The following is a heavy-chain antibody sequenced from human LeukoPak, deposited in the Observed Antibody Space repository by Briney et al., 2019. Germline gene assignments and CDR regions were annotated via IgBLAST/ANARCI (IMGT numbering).Heavy chain of an antibody. J-gene: IGHJ5*02. CDR1: GFTFSSSA. CDR2: ISGSGSGGST. V-gene: IGHV3-23*01. D-gene: IGHD3-10*01. CDR3: ARDNMVRGVIISRWFDP. Sequence: PGGSLRLSCAASGFTFSSSAMSWVRQAPGKGLEWVSNISGSGSGGSTYYADSVKGRFTISRDNSKNTLYLQMNSLRAEDTAVYYCARDNMVRGVIISRWFDPWGQGTLVTVSS.